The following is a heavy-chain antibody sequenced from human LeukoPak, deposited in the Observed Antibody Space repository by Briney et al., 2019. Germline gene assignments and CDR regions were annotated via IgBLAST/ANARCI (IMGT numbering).Heavy chain of an antibody. CDR3: ARVTAPDGYNMVSDPYFDY. CDR2: MNPNSGNT. Sequence: GASVKVSCKASGYTFTSYDINWVRQATGQGLEWMGWMNPNSGNTGYAQKFQGRVTMTRNTSISTDYMELSSLRSEDTAVYYCARVTAPDGYNMVSDPYFDYWGQGTLVTVSS. J-gene: IGHJ4*02. CDR1: GYTFTSYD. D-gene: IGHD5-24*01. V-gene: IGHV1-8*01.